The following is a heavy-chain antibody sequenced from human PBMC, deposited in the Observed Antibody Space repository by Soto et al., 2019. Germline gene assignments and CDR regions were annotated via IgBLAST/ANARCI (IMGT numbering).Heavy chain of an antibody. Sequence: QVQLVQSGAEVKKPGSSVKVSCKASGGTFSSYAISWVRQAPGQGLEWMGGIIPIFGTANYAQKFQGRVTITADESTSTAYMELSSLRSEDTAVYYCARGLSGAPATYYYYCYGMDVWGQGTTVTVSS. CDR1: GGTFSSYA. J-gene: IGHJ6*02. CDR2: IIPIFGTA. D-gene: IGHD2-2*01. CDR3: ARGLSGAPATYYYYCYGMDV. V-gene: IGHV1-69*01.